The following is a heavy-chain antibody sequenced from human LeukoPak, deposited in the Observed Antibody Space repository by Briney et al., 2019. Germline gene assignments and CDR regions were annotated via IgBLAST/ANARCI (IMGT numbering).Heavy chain of an antibody. CDR3: ARLATPSTIAARGRSWFES. CDR2: IYYTGST. Sequence: PSETLSLTCAVSGDSISSDYWSWIRQPPGKGLEWIGYIYYTGSTNYSPSLKSRVTISVDTSKNQFSLKVSSVTAADTAVYYCARLATPSTIAARGRSWFESWGQGTLVTVSS. CDR1: GDSISSDY. J-gene: IGHJ5*01. V-gene: IGHV4-59*01. D-gene: IGHD6-6*01.